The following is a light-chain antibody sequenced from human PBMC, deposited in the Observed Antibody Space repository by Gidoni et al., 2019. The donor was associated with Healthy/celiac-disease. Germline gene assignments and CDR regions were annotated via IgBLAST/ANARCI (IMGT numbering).Light chain of an antibody. V-gene: IGLV2-14*01. CDR3: SSYTSSSTNVV. Sequence: QSALTPPASVSGSPGPSITISCTGTSSDVGGYNYVSWYQQHPGKAPKLMIYEVSNRPSGVSNRFSGSKSGNTASLTISGLQAEDEADYYCSSYTSSSTNVVFGGGTKLTVL. J-gene: IGLJ2*01. CDR1: SSDVGGYNY. CDR2: EVS.